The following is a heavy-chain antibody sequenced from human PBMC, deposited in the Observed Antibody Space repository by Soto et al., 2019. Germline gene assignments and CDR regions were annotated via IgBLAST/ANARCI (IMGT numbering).Heavy chain of an antibody. V-gene: IGHV4-61*01. J-gene: IGHJ5*02. D-gene: IGHD6-13*01. CDR3: ARGNIAASGTKFDP. Sequence: SETLSLTCTVSGDSVASRSYYWTWVRQPPGKGLEWIGYIYYSGNINYNPSLKSRFTISVDTSTNQFSLKLTSVTAADTAIYYCARGNIAASGTKFDPWGQGILVTVSS. CDR1: GDSVASRSYY. CDR2: IYYSGNI.